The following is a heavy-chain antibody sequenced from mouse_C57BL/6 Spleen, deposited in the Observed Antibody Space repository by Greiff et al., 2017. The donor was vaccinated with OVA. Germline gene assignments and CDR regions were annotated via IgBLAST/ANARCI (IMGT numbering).Heavy chain of an antibody. Sequence: QVQLQQSGAELAKPGASVKLSCKASGYTFTSYWMHWVKQRPGQGLEWIGYINPSSGYTKYNQKFKDKATLTADTSSSTAYMQLSSLTYEDSAVYYCARAHYGSSPLYDDWGKGTTLTVAS. CDR3: ARAHYGSSPLYDD. V-gene: IGHV1-7*01. CDR2: INPSSGYT. J-gene: IGHJ2*01. CDR1: GYTFTSYW. D-gene: IGHD1-1*01.